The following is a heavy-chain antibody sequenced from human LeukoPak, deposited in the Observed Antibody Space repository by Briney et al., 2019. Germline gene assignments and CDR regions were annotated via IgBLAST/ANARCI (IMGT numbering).Heavy chain of an antibody. V-gene: IGHV3-30*03. J-gene: IGHJ4*02. CDR1: GFTFSSYG. CDR2: ISYDGSNK. Sequence: GRSLRLSCAASGFTFSSYGMHWVRQAPGKGLEWVAVISYDGSNKYYADSVKGRFTISRDNSKNTLYLQMNSLRAEDTAVYYCARGPSSSGFDYWGQGTLVTVSS. D-gene: IGHD6-13*01. CDR3: ARGPSSSGFDY.